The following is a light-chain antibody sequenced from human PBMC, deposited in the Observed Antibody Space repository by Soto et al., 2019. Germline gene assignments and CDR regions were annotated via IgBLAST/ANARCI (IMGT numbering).Light chain of an antibody. CDR1: SSNIGAGYD. CDR2: GNS. J-gene: IGLJ1*01. Sequence: QSVLTQPPSVSGAPGQRVTISCTGSSSNIGAGYDVHWYQQPPGTASKLLIYGNSNRPSGVPDRFSGSKSGTSASLAITGLQAEDEADYYCQPYDSSLSGFYVFGTGTKV. V-gene: IGLV1-40*01. CDR3: QPYDSSLSGFYV.